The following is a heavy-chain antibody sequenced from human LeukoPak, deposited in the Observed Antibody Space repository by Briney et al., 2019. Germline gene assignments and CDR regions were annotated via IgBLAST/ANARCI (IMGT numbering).Heavy chain of an antibody. D-gene: IGHD2-2*01. Sequence: GASVKVSCKASGYILTDYYMHWVRQAPGQGFEWMGWINPNDGDTNYAQKFQGRVTMTRDTSISTAHMEVSRLRSDDTAVYYCARANFLYCSSTTCLFDYWGQGTLVTVSS. J-gene: IGHJ4*02. CDR2: INPNDGDT. V-gene: IGHV1-2*02. CDR1: GYILTDYY. CDR3: ARANFLYCSSTTCLFDY.